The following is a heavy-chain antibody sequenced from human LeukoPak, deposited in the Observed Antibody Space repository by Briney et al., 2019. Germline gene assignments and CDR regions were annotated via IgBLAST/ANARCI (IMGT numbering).Heavy chain of an antibody. V-gene: IGHV1-8*02. CDR2: MNPNSGNT. CDR1: GYTFTSYG. CDR3: ARETYYDYVWGSYRYDWFDP. D-gene: IGHD3-16*02. J-gene: IGHJ5*02. Sequence: ASVKVSCKASGYTFTSYGISWVRQAPGQGLEWMGWMNPNSGNTGYAQKFQGRVTMTRNTSISTAYMELSSLRSEDTAVYYCARETYYDYVWGSYRYDWFDPWGQGTLVTVSS.